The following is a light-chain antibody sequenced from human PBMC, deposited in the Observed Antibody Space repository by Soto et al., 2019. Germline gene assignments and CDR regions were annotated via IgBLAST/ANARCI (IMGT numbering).Light chain of an antibody. CDR3: QQSYSTLYT. V-gene: IGKV3-15*01. CDR2: GAS. CDR1: QSISSN. Sequence: EIVMTQSPATLSVSPGEGATLSCRASQSISSNLAWYQQKPGQAPRLLIYGASTRATGMPARFSGSGSGAEFTLTISSLQSEDFAVYYCQQSYSTLYTFGQGTKLEIK. J-gene: IGKJ2*01.